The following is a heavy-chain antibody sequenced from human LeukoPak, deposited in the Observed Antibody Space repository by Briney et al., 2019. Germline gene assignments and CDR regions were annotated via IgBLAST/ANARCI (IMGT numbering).Heavy chain of an antibody. CDR2: IYPGDSDT. D-gene: IGHD5-18*01. Sequence: GESLKISCKGSGYSFTSYWIGWVRQMPGKGLEGMGIIYPGDSDTSYSPSFQGQVTISADNSISTAYLQWSSLKASDTAMYYCAGSLIVDTAMGSLPIAFDIWGQGTMVTVSS. V-gene: IGHV5-51*03. J-gene: IGHJ3*02. CDR3: AGSLIVDTAMGSLPIAFDI. CDR1: GYSFTSYW.